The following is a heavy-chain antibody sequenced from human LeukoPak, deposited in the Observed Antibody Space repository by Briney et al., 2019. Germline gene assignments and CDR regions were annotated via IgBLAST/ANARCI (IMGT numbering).Heavy chain of an antibody. V-gene: IGHV4-39*07. Sequence: PSETLSLTCTVSGGSISSSSYYWGWIRQPPGKGLEWIGSIYYSGSTYYNPSLKSRVTISVDTSKNQFSLKLSSVTAADTAVYYCASSIAVAGTGFDYWGQGTLVTVSS. CDR1: GGSISSSSYY. D-gene: IGHD6-19*01. CDR2: IYYSGST. CDR3: ASSIAVAGTGFDY. J-gene: IGHJ4*02.